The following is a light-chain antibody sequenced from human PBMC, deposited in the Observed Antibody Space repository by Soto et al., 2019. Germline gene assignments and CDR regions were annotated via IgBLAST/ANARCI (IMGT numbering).Light chain of an antibody. CDR3: QQRSNWPRLYT. Sequence: EIVLTQSPATLSLSPGERATLSCRASQSVSSYLAWYQQKPGQAPRLLIYDASNRATGIPARFSGSGSETDFTLTITSLEPEDFAVYYCQQRSNWPRLYTFGQGTKLEIK. J-gene: IGKJ2*01. CDR1: QSVSSY. V-gene: IGKV3-11*01. CDR2: DAS.